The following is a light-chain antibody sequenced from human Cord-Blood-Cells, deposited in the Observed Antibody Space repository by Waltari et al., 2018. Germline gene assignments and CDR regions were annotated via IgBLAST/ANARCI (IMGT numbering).Light chain of an antibody. J-gene: IGKJ1*01. V-gene: IGKV3-15*01. Sequence: EIVMTQSPATLSVSPGARATLSCRASQSVSSNLAWYQQKPGQAPRLLIYCASTRATGIPARFSGSGSGTEFTLTISSLQSEDFAVYYCQQYNNWPWTFGQGTKVEIK. CDR2: CAS. CDR1: QSVSSN. CDR3: QQYNNWPWT.